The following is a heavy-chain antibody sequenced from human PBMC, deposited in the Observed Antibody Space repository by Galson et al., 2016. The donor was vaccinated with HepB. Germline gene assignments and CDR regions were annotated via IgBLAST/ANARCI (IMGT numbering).Heavy chain of an antibody. D-gene: IGHD5-18*01. J-gene: IGHJ6*02. V-gene: IGHV1-2*04. CDR3: VRERDASMASYYYYGMDV. CDR2: INPHSGGT. CDR1: GYTFTAYY. Sequence: SVKVSCKASGYTFTAYYIHWVRQAPGQGLEWMGWINPHSGGTNYAQKFQGWVTMTRDTSISTTYMELRRLRSDDTAMYYCVRERDASMASYYYYGMDVWGQGTTVTVSS.